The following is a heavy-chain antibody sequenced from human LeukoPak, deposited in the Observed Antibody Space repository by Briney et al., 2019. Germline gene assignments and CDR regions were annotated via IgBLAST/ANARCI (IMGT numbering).Heavy chain of an antibody. CDR2: MNPNSGNT. Sequence: GASVKVSCKASGYTFTSYDINWVRQTTGQGLEWVGWMNPNSGNTGYAQKFQGRVTITRNTSISTAYMELSSLRSEDTAVYYCARGVVRGVFPYYYYYYMDVWGKGTTVTVSS. D-gene: IGHD3-10*01. V-gene: IGHV1-8*03. J-gene: IGHJ6*03. CDR1: GYTFTSYD. CDR3: ARGVVRGVFPYYYYYYMDV.